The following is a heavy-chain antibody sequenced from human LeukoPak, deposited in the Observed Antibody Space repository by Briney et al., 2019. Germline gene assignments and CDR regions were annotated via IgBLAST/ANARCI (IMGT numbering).Heavy chain of an antibody. D-gene: IGHD3-3*01. V-gene: IGHV3-33*01. Sequence: PGGSLRLSCAASGFTFSSYGMHWVRQAPGKGLEWVAVIWYDGSNKYYADSVKGRFTISRDSSKNTLYLQMNSLRAEDTAVYYCARVGDFWSGYRRSYYYYMDVWGKGTTVTVSS. CDR2: IWYDGSNK. J-gene: IGHJ6*03. CDR1: GFTFSSYG. CDR3: ARVGDFWSGYRRSYYYYMDV.